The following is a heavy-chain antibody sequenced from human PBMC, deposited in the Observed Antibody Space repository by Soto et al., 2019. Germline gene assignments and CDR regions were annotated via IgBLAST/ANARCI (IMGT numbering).Heavy chain of an antibody. CDR1: GFAVSSYS. V-gene: IGHV3-30-3*01. CDR2: MSLDGNSR. J-gene: IGHJ4*02. CDR3: TRGRSVIDNNDFEH. D-gene: IGHD2-21*01. Sequence: QVQLVESGGGVVQPGTSLRLSCAASGFAVSSYSVHWVRQASGKGLEWVAAMSLDGNSRYFADSVKGRFTISRDTSKNTWSLQMNSLGLEDSAVYHCTRGRSVIDNNDFEHWGQGTQVTVSS.